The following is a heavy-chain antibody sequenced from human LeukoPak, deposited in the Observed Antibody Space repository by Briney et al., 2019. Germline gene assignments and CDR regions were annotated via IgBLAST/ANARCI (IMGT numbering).Heavy chain of an antibody. CDR3: AKDDAWLRYAC. V-gene: IGHV3-23*01. CDR1: GFTFSNHG. J-gene: IGHJ4*02. D-gene: IGHD5-12*01. CDR2: ISPSGDIT. Sequence: PGGSPRLSCAASGFTFSNHGMNWVRQAPGKGLEWVSGISPSGDITYYADSVKGRFTVSRDNFKNTLYLQMNSLRTEDTAVYFCAKDDAWLRYACWGPGTLVTVSS.